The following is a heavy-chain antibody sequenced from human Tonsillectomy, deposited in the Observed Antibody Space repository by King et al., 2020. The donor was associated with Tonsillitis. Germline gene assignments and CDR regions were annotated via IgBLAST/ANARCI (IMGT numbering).Heavy chain of an antibody. D-gene: IGHD1-1*01. V-gene: IGHV3-21*01. CDR2: ISSSSSYI. CDR1: GFTCSIYS. Sequence: VQLVESGGGLVKPGGSLRLSCAASGFTCSIYSMNWVRQAPGKGLEWVSSISSSSSYIYYADSVKARFTISRDNAKNSLYLQMNSQRAEDTAVYYCARDGTERSGNWFDPWGQGTLVTVSS. CDR3: ARDGTERSGNWFDP. J-gene: IGHJ5*02.